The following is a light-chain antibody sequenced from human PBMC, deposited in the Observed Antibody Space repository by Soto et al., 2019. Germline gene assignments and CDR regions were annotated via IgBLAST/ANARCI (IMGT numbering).Light chain of an antibody. CDR1: QSVSSRY. V-gene: IGKV3-20*01. Sequence: EIVLTQSPGTLSVSPGERATLSCRASQSVSSRYLACYQQKPGQAPRLLIYGASSRATGIPDSFSGSVSGTDFTLTISRLEPEDFAVYYCLQYGSSPWTFVQGTKVEIK. J-gene: IGKJ1*01. CDR2: GAS. CDR3: LQYGSSPWT.